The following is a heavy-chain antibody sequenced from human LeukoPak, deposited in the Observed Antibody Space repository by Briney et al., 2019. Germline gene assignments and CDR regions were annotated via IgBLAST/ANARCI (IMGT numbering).Heavy chain of an antibody. J-gene: IGHJ6*02. Sequence: TGGSLRLSCAASGFTFTSYAMSWVRQAPGKGLEWVSVISRSGGSTYYADSVKGRLTISRDNSKNTLYLQMNSLRAEDTAVYYCAKGDTAMAEYYYYYAMDVWGQGTTVTVSS. CDR3: AKGDTAMAEYYYYYAMDV. V-gene: IGHV3-23*01. CDR1: GFTFTSYA. CDR2: ISRSGGST. D-gene: IGHD5-18*01.